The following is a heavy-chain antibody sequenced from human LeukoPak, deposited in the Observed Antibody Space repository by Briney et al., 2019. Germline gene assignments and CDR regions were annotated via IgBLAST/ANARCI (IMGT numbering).Heavy chain of an antibody. CDR2: ISSDGTNI. J-gene: IGHJ4*02. CDR1: GFIFSGYA. V-gene: IGHV3-64*02. Sequence: GGSLRLSCVASGFIFSGYAMQWVRQAPGKRLEYVSGISSDGTNIFYADSVKGRFTMSRDNSRDMIYLQMGSLRVEDTAVYYCARDGVATNDYWGQGILVAVSS. D-gene: IGHD5-12*01. CDR3: ARDGVATNDY.